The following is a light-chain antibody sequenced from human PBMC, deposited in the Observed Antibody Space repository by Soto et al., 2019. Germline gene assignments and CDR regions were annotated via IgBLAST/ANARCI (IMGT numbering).Light chain of an antibody. Sequence: DIQMTQSPSTLSASVGDRVTITCRASHGINTWLAWYQQKPGRAPKLLIYDASSLEDGVPSRFSGSGSGTEFALTISSLQPYDFATYYCQQYTRYSRKVGQGT. V-gene: IGKV1-5*01. J-gene: IGKJ1*01. CDR1: HGINTW. CDR3: QQYTRYSRK. CDR2: DAS.